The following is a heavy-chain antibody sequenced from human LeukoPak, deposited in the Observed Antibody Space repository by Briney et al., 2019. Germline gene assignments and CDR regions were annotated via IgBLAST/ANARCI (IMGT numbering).Heavy chain of an antibody. CDR1: EYTFTGYY. CDR2: INPNSGGT. Sequence: ASVKVSCKASEYTFTGYYMHWVRQAPGQGLEWMGWINPNSGGTNYAQKFQGRVTMTRDTSISTAYMELSSLRSEDTAVYYCARDSRLWFGELLTDYWGQGTLVTVSS. V-gene: IGHV1-2*02. CDR3: ARDSRLWFGELLTDY. J-gene: IGHJ4*02. D-gene: IGHD3-10*01.